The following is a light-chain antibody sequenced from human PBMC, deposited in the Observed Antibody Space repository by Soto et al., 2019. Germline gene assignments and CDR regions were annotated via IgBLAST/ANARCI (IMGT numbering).Light chain of an antibody. CDR2: GAS. Sequence: EIEMAQSPTTPAASPGERATPSCRASQSVSSNLAWYQQKPGQAPRLLIYGASSRATGIPDRFTGSGSGTDFTLTISRLEPEDFAVFYCHQYGSSPQTFGQGTKVDIK. CDR3: HQYGSSPQT. CDR1: QSVSSN. V-gene: IGKV3-20*01. J-gene: IGKJ1*01.